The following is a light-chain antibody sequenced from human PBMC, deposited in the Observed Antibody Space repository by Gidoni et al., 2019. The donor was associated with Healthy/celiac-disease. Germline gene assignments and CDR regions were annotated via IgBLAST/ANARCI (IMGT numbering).Light chain of an antibody. V-gene: IGKV1-5*03. CDR2: KAS. J-gene: IGKJ4*01. Sequence: DIHMTQSPSTLSASVGDRVTITCPASQSISSWLAWYQQKPGKAPKLLIYKASSLESGVPSRFSGSGSGTEVTLTISSLQTDDLATYDCQQYNSYLTFGGGTKVEIK. CDR1: QSISSW. CDR3: QQYNSYLT.